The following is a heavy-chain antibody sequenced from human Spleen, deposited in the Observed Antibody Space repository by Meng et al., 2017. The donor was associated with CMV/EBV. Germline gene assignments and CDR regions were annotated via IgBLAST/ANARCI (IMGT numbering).Heavy chain of an antibody. Sequence: SRYTFTGYYMHWVRQAPGQGLEWMGWINPNSGGTNYAQKFQGRVTMTRDTSISTAYMELSRLRSDDTAVYYCAREGAIVGAPGAFDIWGQGTMVTVSS. D-gene: IGHD1-26*01. CDR1: RYTFTGYY. CDR2: INPNSGGT. CDR3: AREGAIVGAPGAFDI. V-gene: IGHV1-2*02. J-gene: IGHJ3*02.